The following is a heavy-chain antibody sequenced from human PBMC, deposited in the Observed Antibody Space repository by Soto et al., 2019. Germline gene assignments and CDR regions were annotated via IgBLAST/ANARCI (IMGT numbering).Heavy chain of an antibody. V-gene: IGHV1-69*01. CDR3: ARGRGIGFSSTWNIYWYYNMDV. CDR2: IIPMFATT. Sequence: QVQLVQSGAEVRKSGSSVKVSCKAGGGTFSDYALSWVRQAPGQGLEWMGGIIPMFATTNYAQKFQGRVTITADDSATTAHMELSSLKSEDTAVYYCARGRGIGFSSTWNIYWYYNMDVWGQGTTVTVSS. D-gene: IGHD6-13*01. CDR1: GGTFSDYA. J-gene: IGHJ6*02.